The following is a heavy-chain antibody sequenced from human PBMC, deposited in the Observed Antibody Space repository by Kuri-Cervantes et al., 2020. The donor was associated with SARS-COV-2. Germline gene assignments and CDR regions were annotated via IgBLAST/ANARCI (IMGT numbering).Heavy chain of an antibody. CDR3: ARDKGILTGYYTGWFDP. Sequence: SETLSLTCTVSGGSISSYYWSWIRQPPGKGLEWIGYIYYSGSTNYNPSLKSRVTISVDTSKNQFSLKRSSVTAADTAVYYCARDKGILTGYYTGWFDPWGQGTLVTVSS. CDR1: GGSISSYY. CDR2: IYYSGST. J-gene: IGHJ5*02. D-gene: IGHD3-9*01. V-gene: IGHV4-59*01.